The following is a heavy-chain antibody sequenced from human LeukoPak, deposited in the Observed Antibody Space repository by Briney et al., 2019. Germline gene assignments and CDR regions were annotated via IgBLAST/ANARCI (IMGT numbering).Heavy chain of an antibody. CDR3: ARDIPTGYSSGWFFDY. J-gene: IGHJ4*02. D-gene: IGHD6-19*01. V-gene: IGHV1-18*01. Sequence: ASVKVSCKASGYTFTSYGISWVRQAPGQGLEWMGWISAYNGNTNYAQKLQGRVTMTTDTSTSTAYMELRSLRSDDTAVYYCARDIPTGYSSGWFFDYWGQGTLVTVSS. CDR2: ISAYNGNT. CDR1: GYTFTSYG.